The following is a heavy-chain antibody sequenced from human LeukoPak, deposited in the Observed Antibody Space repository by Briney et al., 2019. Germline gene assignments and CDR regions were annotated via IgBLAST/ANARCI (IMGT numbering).Heavy chain of an antibody. V-gene: IGHV4-34*01. CDR1: GGSFRGYY. CDR3: ARAHYYGSGSYYMIAY. J-gene: IGHJ4*02. CDR2: INQSGTT. D-gene: IGHD3-10*01. Sequence: SETLSLTCAVYGGSFRGYYWSGIRQPPGNGVERIGKINQSGTTNYNPSLKSRVTISVDTSKNQFSLRLNSVTAADTAVYYCARAHYYGSGSYYMIAYWGQGTLVTGSS.